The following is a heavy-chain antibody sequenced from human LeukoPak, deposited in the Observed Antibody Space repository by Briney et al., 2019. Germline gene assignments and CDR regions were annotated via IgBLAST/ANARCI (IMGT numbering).Heavy chain of an antibody. CDR3: ARDLLLRSSFDP. D-gene: IGHD1-26*01. CDR1: GVSISSTSHY. V-gene: IGHV4-39*07. J-gene: IGHJ5*02. CDR2: MYFTGTT. Sequence: SQTLSLTCSVTGVSISSTSHYWAWIRQAPGREPQWIGTMYFTGTTYHNPSLKNRATLSIDKSTNQFSLKLTSVTAADTAIYFCARDLLLRSSFDPWGQGTLVTVSS.